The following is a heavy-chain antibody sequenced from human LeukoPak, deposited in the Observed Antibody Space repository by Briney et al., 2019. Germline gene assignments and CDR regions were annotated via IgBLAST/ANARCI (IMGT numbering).Heavy chain of an antibody. CDR3: ARVQGLWFGELFY. D-gene: IGHD3-10*01. V-gene: IGHV3-48*01. CDR1: GFTFSSYT. J-gene: IGHJ4*02. Sequence: TGGSLRLSCAASGFTFSSYTMNWVRQAPGKGLEWVSYISSSSSTIYYADSVKGRFTISRDNAKNSLYLQMNSLRAEDTAVYYCARVQGLWFGELFYWGQGTLVTVSS. CDR2: ISSSSSTI.